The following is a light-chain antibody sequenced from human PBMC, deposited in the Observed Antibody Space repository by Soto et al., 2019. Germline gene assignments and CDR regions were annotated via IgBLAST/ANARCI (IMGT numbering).Light chain of an antibody. CDR3: QQYNNWPPWT. Sequence: EIVMTQSPATLSVSPGERATLSCRASQSVSSNLAWYQQKPGQAPRLLIYGASTRATGIPARFSGSGSGTEFTLTISRLQAEDVAVYYCQQYNNWPPWTCGQGTKVEIK. CDR2: GAS. V-gene: IGKV3-15*01. J-gene: IGKJ1*01. CDR1: QSVSSN.